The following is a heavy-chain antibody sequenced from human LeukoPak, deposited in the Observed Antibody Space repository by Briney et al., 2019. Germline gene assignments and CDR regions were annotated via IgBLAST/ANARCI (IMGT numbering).Heavy chain of an antibody. CDR1: GYSFTSYW. Sequence: GESLKILCKGSGYSFTSYWIGWVRQMPGKGLEWMGIIYPGDSDTRYSPSFQGQVTISADKSITTAYLQWSSLKASDTAMYYCARRVAVAGQEDYFDYWGQGTLVTVSS. D-gene: IGHD6-19*01. V-gene: IGHV5-51*01. CDR3: ARRVAVAGQEDYFDY. J-gene: IGHJ4*02. CDR2: IYPGDSDT.